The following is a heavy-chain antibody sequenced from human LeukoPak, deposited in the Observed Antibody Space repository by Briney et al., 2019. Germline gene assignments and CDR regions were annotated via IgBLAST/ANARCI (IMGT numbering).Heavy chain of an antibody. CDR2: IIPIFGTA. J-gene: IGHJ5*02. CDR1: GGTFSSYA. CDR3: ARSITKSGDVVVPAAIHSTQYNWFDP. Sequence: GASVKVSCKASGGTFSSYAISWVRQAPGQGLEWMGGIIPIFGTANYAQKFQGRVTITADESTSTAYMELSSLRSEDTAVYYCARSITKSGDVVVPAAIHSTQYNWFDPWGQGTLVTVSS. D-gene: IGHD2-2*02. V-gene: IGHV1-69*13.